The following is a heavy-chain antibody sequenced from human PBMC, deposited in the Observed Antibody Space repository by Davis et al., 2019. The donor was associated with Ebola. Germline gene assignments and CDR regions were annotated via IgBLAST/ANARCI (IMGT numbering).Heavy chain of an antibody. J-gene: IGHJ4*02. CDR3: ARDLWGHSGSTEGFDS. Sequence: GESLKISCEASGFTFSSYAMSWVRQAPGKGLEWVSGISSSGDKIYYADSVKGRFTFSRANARNTLFLDMNSLRGDDTAVYYCARDLWGHSGSTEGFDSWGQGTLVTVSS. CDR2: ISSSGDKI. D-gene: IGHD1-26*01. V-gene: IGHV3-23*01. CDR1: GFTFSSYA.